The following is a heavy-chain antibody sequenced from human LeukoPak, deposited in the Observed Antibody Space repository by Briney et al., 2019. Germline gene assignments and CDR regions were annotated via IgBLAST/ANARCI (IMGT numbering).Heavy chain of an antibody. J-gene: IGHJ4*02. CDR2: ISYDGSNK. V-gene: IGHV3-30*04. D-gene: IGHD5-18*01. CDR3: ARDMDTAMVMYFDY. CDR1: GFTFSSYA. Sequence: GGSLRLSCAASGFTFSSYAMHWVRQAPGKGLEWVAVISYDGSNKYYADSVKGRFTISRDNSKNTLYLQMNSLRAEDTAVYYCARDMDTAMVMYFDYWGQGTLVTVSS.